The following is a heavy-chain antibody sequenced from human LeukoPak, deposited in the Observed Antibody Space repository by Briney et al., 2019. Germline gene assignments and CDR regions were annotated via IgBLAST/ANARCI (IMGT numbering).Heavy chain of an antibody. CDR2: IYYSGST. J-gene: IGHJ4*02. D-gene: IGHD5-18*01. CDR3: ARVGSYPLDY. Sequence: SETLSLTCTVSGGSISSSSYYWGWIRQPPGKGLEWIGSIYYSGSTYYNPSLKSRVTISVDTSKNQFSLRLSSVTAADTAVYYCARVGSYPLDYWGQGTLVTVSS. V-gene: IGHV4-39*07. CDR1: GGSISSSSYY.